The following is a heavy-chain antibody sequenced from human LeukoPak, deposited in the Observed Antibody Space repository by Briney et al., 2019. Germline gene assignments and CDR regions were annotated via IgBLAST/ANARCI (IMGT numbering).Heavy chain of an antibody. CDR1: GYTFTNYY. CDR2: INPSGGRT. V-gene: IGHV1-46*01. D-gene: IGHD4-17*01. J-gene: IGHJ4*02. CDR3: ARALDYGDYVAHGY. Sequence: ASVTVSCKASGYTFTNYYMHWVRQAPGQGLQWMGLINPSGGRTSYAHKFQGRITMTRDRSTSTVYMDLSRLRSEDTAVYLFARALDYGDYVAHGYWGQGTRVSVSS.